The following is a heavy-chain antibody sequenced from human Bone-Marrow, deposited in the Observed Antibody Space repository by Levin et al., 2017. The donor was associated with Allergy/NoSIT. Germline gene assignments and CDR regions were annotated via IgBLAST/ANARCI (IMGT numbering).Heavy chain of an antibody. J-gene: IGHJ6*02. CDR2: ISSRSNYI. CDR3: AKDGMITGPSSRHGMDV. CDR1: GFPFIDYS. D-gene: IGHD3-16*01. Sequence: GGSLRLSCAASGFPFIDYSVNWVRQAPGKGLEWLSSISSRSNYIYYADSVKGRFTISRDNAKSSLYLQMNSLRVEDTAVYYCAKDGMITGPSSRHGMDVWGQGTTVTVS. V-gene: IGHV3-21*06.